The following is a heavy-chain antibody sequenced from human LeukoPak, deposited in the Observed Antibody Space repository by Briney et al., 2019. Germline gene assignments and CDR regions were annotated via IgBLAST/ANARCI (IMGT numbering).Heavy chain of an antibody. CDR1: GFTFSSYA. CDR2: ISGSGGSA. V-gene: IGHV3-23*01. CDR3: AKWGKYCSSTSCYTYFDY. J-gene: IGHJ4*02. D-gene: IGHD2-2*02. Sequence: GGSLRLSCAASGFTFSSYAMSWVRQAPGKGLEWVSAISGSGGSAYYADSAKGRFTISRDNSKNTLYLQMNSLRAEDTAVYYCAKWGKYCSSTSCYTYFDYWGQGTLVTVSS.